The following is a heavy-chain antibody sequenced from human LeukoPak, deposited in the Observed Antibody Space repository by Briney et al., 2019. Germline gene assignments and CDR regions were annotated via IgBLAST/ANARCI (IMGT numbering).Heavy chain of an antibody. Sequence: KSGGSLRLSCAASGFTFSSYSMNWVRQAPGRGLEWVSSISSSSSYIYYADSVKGRFTISRDNAKNSLYLQMNSLRAEDTAVYYCARSLAVAGFDYWGQGTLVTVSS. CDR2: ISSSSSYI. CDR1: GFTFSSYS. V-gene: IGHV3-21*01. D-gene: IGHD6-19*01. CDR3: ARSLAVAGFDY. J-gene: IGHJ4*02.